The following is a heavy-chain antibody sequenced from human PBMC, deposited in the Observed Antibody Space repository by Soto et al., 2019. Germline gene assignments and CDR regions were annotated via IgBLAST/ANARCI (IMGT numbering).Heavy chain of an antibody. J-gene: IGHJ5*02. D-gene: IGHD1-26*01. CDR1: GGSISSSSW. V-gene: IGHV4-4*02. Sequence: SETLSLTCAVSGGSISSSSWWSWVRQPPGKGLEWIGEIADSGSSNYNPSLKSRVTMSVDKSKNHFSLNLNSVTAADTAVYYCARNPPSGTNPPPADRWGQGSRVTVSS. CDR2: IADSGSS. CDR3: ARNPPSGTNPPPADR.